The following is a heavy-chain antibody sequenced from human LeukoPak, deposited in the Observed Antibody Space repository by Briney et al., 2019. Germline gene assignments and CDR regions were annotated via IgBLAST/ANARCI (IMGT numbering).Heavy chain of an antibody. CDR3: AKDPYRVVVATGNYLNP. CDR2: ISHDGSNI. Sequence: GGSLRLSCAASGFAFSYYGMHWVRHAPGKGLEWVAVISHDGSNIHYGDSVKGRFTISRDNSKNTVYLQMNSLRAEDTAIYYCAKDPYRVVVATGNYLNPWGQGTLVTVSS. CDR1: GFAFSYYG. J-gene: IGHJ5*02. V-gene: IGHV3-30*18. D-gene: IGHD2-15*01.